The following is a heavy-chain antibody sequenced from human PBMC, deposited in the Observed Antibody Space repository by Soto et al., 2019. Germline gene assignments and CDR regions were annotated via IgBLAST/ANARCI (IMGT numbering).Heavy chain of an antibody. Sequence: GASVKVSCKASGYTFTSYYMHWVRQAPGQGLEWMGIINPSGGSTSYAQKFQGRVTMTRDTSTSTVYMELSSLRSEDTAVYYCARVGVDIVVVPAQYYFDYWGKGTMGTV. D-gene: IGHD2-2*01. V-gene: IGHV1-46*01. CDR3: ARVGVDIVVVPAQYYFDY. J-gene: IGHJ4*03. CDR2: INPSGGST. CDR1: GYTFTSYY.